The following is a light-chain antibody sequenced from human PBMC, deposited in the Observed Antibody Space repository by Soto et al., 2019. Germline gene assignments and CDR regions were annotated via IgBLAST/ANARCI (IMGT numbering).Light chain of an antibody. J-gene: IGLJ1*01. CDR2: RNN. CDR1: SSNIGSNY. CDR3: AAWDDSLSGYV. Sequence: QFVLTKPPSAYGTPGQRVTISCSGSSSNIGSNYVYWYQQLPGTAPKLLIYRNNQRPSGVPDRFSGSKSGTSASLAISGLRSEDEADYYCAAWDDSLSGYVFGTGTKVTVL. V-gene: IGLV1-47*01.